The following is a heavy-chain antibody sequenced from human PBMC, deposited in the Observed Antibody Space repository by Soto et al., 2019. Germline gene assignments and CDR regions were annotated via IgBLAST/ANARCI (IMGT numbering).Heavy chain of an antibody. D-gene: IGHD4-17*01. V-gene: IGHV3-30-3*01. CDR2: ISYDGSNK. CDR1: GFTFSSYA. CDR3: AREPVYYGVDY. J-gene: IGHJ4*02. Sequence: GGSLRLSCAASGFTFSSYAMHWVRQAPGKGLEWVAVISYDGSNKYYADSVKGRFTISRDNSKNTLYLQMNSLRAEDTAVYYCAREPVYYGVDYWGQGTLVTVSS.